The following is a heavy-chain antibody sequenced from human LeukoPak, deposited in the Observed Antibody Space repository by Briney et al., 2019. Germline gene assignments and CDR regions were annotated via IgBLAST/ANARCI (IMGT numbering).Heavy chain of an antibody. J-gene: IGHJ4*02. D-gene: IGHD2-2*01. CDR2: ISGSGGST. CDR1: GFTFSSYA. Sequence: GGSLRLSCAASGFTFSSYAMSWVRQAPGKGLEWVSAISGSGGSTYHADSVKGRFTISRDNSKNTLYLQMNSLRAEDTAVYYCAKDLCSSTSCYAGGFDYWGQGTLVTVSS. CDR3: AKDLCSSTSCYAGGFDY. V-gene: IGHV3-23*01.